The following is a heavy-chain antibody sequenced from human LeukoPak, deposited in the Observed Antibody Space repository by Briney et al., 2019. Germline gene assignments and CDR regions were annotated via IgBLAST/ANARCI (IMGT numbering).Heavy chain of an antibody. J-gene: IGHJ6*03. CDR2: ISGSGGTT. Sequence: GGSLRLSCAASGFTFSSYAMSWVRQAPGKGLEWVSTISGSGGTTYYADSVKGRFTISRDNSKNTLYLQMNSLRAEDTAVYYCAKWSYYDSSGYHTNYYYFYMDVWGRGTTVTVSS. CDR3: AKWSYYDSSGYHTNYYYFYMDV. CDR1: GFTFSSYA. D-gene: IGHD3-22*01. V-gene: IGHV3-23*01.